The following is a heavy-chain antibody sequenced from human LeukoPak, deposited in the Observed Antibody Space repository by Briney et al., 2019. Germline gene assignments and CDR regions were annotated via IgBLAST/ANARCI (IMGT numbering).Heavy chain of an antibody. CDR1: GFTFSSYA. Sequence: GGSLRLSCAASGFTFSSYAMHWVRQAPGKGLEWVAVISYDGSNKYHADSVKGRFTISRDNSKNTLYLQMNSLRAEDTAVYYCARDQTYYDFWSGYQMPDYWGQGTLVTVSS. D-gene: IGHD3-3*01. CDR3: ARDQTYYDFWSGYQMPDY. CDR2: ISYDGSNK. J-gene: IGHJ4*02. V-gene: IGHV3-30-3*01.